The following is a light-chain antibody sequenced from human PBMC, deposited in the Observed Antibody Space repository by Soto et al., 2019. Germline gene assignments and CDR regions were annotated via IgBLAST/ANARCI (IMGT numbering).Light chain of an antibody. J-gene: IGLJ2*01. Sequence: QSVLTQPASVSGSPRQSITISCTGTSSDVGGYNYVSWYQQHPGKATKLMIYEVSNRPSGVSNRFSGSKSGNTASLTISGLQAEDEADYYCSSYTSSSVVVFGGGTKLTVL. V-gene: IGLV2-14*01. CDR3: SSYTSSSVVV. CDR1: SSDVGGYNY. CDR2: EVS.